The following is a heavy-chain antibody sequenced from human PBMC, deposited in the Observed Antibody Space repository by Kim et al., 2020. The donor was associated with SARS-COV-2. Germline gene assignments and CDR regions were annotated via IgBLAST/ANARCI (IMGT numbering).Heavy chain of an antibody. CDR2: ISSSSSTI. CDR1: GFTFSSYS. CDR3: ARDVLLWFGEPPVYYYYGMDV. Sequence: GGSLRLSCAASGFTFSSYSMNWVRQAPGKGLEWVSYISSSSSTIYYADSVKGRFTISRDNAKNSLYLQMNSLRDEDTAVYYCARDVLLWFGEPPVYYYYGMDVWGQGTTVTVSS. J-gene: IGHJ6*02. D-gene: IGHD3-10*01. V-gene: IGHV3-48*02.